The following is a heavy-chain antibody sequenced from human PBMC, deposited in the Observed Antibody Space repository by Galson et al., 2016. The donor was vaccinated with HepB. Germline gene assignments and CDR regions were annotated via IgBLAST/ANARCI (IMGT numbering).Heavy chain of an antibody. D-gene: IGHD6-19*01. CDR2: INSDGSST. CDR1: GFTFSSYW. V-gene: IGHV3-74*01. Sequence: SLRLSCAASGFTFSSYWMHWVRHAPGEGLVWVPRINSDGSSTISADSVKGRFTISRDNSKNTLYLQMNSLRADDTAVYYCAKKSLVAGTATYVFDNWGQGTLVTVSS. J-gene: IGHJ4*02. CDR3: AKKSLVAGTATYVFDN.